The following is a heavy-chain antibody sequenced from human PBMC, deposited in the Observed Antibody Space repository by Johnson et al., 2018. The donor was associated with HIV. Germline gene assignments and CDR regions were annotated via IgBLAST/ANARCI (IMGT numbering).Heavy chain of an antibody. J-gene: IGHJ3*02. D-gene: IGHD3-16*01. CDR1: GFTFSDHY. V-gene: IGHV3-11*04. CDR2: ISSSGSTI. CDR3: ARDQGWGDAFDI. Sequence: QVQLVESGGGLVEPGGSLRLSCAPSGFTFSDHYMSWVRQAPGKGLEWVSFISSSGSTIYYSDSVKGRFTISRDNAKNSLYLQMNSLRAEDTAVYYCARDQGWGDAFDIWGQGTMVIVSS.